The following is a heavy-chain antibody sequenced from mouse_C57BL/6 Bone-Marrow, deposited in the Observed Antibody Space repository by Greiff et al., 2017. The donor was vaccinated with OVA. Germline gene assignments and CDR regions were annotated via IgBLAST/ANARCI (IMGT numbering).Heavy chain of an antibody. Sequence: VQLQQSGPELVKPGASVKISCKASGYTFTDYYMNWVKQSHGKSLEWIGDINPNNGGTSYNQKFKGKATLTVDKSSSTAYMELRSLTSEDSAVYYCARWDYYGSSPHWYFDVWGTGTTVTVSS. CDR2: INPNNGGT. D-gene: IGHD1-1*01. J-gene: IGHJ1*03. CDR3: ARWDYYGSSPHWYFDV. V-gene: IGHV1-26*01. CDR1: GYTFTDYY.